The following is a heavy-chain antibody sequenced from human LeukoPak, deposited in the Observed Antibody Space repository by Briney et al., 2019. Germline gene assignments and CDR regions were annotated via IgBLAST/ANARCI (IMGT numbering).Heavy chain of an antibody. CDR3: ARDSSRLGELDY. Sequence: SVNVSCKASGGTFSSYAISWVRQAPGQGREWMGGIIPIFGTANYAQKFQGRVTITADKSTSTAYMELSSLRSEDTAVYYCARDSSRLGELDYWGQGTLVTVSS. CDR1: GGTFSSYA. CDR2: IIPIFGTA. D-gene: IGHD3-16*01. J-gene: IGHJ4*02. V-gene: IGHV1-69*06.